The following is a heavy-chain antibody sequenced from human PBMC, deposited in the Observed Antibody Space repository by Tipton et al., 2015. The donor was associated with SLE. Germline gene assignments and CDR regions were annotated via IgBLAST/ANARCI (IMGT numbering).Heavy chain of an antibody. D-gene: IGHD4-17*01. J-gene: IGHJ4*02. CDR3: ARDRGRALGEWDFDY. Sequence: SLRLSCAASGFTFSSYWMSWVRQAPGKGLEWVANIKQDGSEKYYVDSVKGRFTISRDNAKNSLYLQMNSLRAEDTAVYYCARDRGRALGEWDFDYWGQGTLVTVSS. V-gene: IGHV3-7*01. CDR2: IKQDGSEK. CDR1: GFTFSSYW.